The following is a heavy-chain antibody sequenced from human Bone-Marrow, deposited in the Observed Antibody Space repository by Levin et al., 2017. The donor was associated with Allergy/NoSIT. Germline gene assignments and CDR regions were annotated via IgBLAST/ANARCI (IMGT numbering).Heavy chain of an antibody. CDR3: ARGGLRFEY. CDR1: GDSVSHNNAA. CDR2: IYFRSRWYT. Sequence: SQTLSLTCAISGDSVSHNNAAWNWIRQTPSGGLEWLGRIYFRSRWYTDYALSVTRRIDINADTSKNQFSLHLNSVSPEDTGVYYCARGGLRFEYWGQGSLVTVSS. V-gene: IGHV6-1*01. D-gene: IGHD4-17*01. J-gene: IGHJ4*02.